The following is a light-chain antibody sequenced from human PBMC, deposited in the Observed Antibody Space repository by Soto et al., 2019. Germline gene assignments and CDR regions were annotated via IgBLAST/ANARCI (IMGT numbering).Light chain of an antibody. CDR3: QQSYGVPRT. CDR1: QSISTY. V-gene: IGKV1-39*01. Sequence: DIQVTQSPSSLSASVGDRVTITCRTSQSISTYFNWYQQTPGKAPKLLIHGASSLQSGVPSRFSGGGFGTDFTLPINGLQPEDFATYYCQQSYGVPRTFGQGTRVEIK. CDR2: GAS. J-gene: IGKJ1*01.